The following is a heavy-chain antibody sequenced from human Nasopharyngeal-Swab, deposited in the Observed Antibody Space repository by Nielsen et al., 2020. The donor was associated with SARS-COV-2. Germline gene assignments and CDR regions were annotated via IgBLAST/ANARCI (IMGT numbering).Heavy chain of an antibody. Sequence: GGSLRLSCAASGFTVSSNYMNWVRQAPGKGLEWGSTISGGGGSTYYADSVKGRFTISRDNSKNTLFLQMNSLRGDDTAVYYCAKGLDYYDSSAYLGWGQGTLVTVSS. V-gene: IGHV3-23*01. CDR2: ISGGGGST. CDR3: AKGLDYYDSSAYLG. J-gene: IGHJ4*02. CDR1: GFTVSSNY. D-gene: IGHD3-22*01.